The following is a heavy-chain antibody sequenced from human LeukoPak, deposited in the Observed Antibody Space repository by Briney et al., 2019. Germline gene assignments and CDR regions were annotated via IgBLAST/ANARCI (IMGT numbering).Heavy chain of an antibody. V-gene: IGHV6-1*01. CDR3: ARVGSSSWYFDY. CDR1: GDSVSSNSVG. J-gene: IGHJ4*02. Sequence: TSQTLSLTCDISGDSVSSNSVGWNWIRQSPSRGLEWLGRTYYRSKWYNDYAVSVKSRITINPDTSKNQFSLQLNSVTPEDTAVYYCARVGSSSWYFDYWGQGTLVTVSS. CDR2: TYYRSKWYN. D-gene: IGHD6-13*01.